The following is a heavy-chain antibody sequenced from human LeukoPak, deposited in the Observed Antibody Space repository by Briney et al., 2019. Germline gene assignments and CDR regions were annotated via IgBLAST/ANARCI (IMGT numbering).Heavy chain of an antibody. J-gene: IGHJ4*02. Sequence: SETLSLTCTVSGGSISSYYWSWIRQPPGKGLEWIGYIYYSGSTNYNPPLRSRVTILVDTSKNQFSLKLSSVTAADTAVYYCARVSMIRGFDYWGQGTLVTVSS. D-gene: IGHD3-22*01. CDR1: GGSISSYY. CDR3: ARVSMIRGFDY. V-gene: IGHV4-59*01. CDR2: IYYSGST.